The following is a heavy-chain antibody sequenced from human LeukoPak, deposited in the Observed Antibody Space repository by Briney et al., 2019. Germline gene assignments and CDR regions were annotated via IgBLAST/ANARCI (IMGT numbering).Heavy chain of an antibody. CDR1: GYSSTSYD. V-gene: IGHV1-69*13. D-gene: IGHD3-3*01. Sequence: GASVKVSCKASGYSSTSYDISWVRQAPGQGLEWMGGIIPIFGTANYAQKFQGRVTITADESTSTAYMELSSLRSEDTAVYYCARACEFEVVYYFDYWGQGTLVTFSS. CDR2: IIPIFGTA. CDR3: ARACEFEVVYYFDY. J-gene: IGHJ4*02.